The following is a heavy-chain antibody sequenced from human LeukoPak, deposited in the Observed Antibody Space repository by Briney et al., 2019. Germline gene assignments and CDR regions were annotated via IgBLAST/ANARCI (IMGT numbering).Heavy chain of an antibody. J-gene: IGHJ4*02. D-gene: IGHD6-13*01. CDR3: ARDARAPYSSNPDY. CDR1: GGSISSGGYY. Sequence: PSESLSLTCTIAGGSISSGGYYWSWIRHHPGKGLEWIGYIYYSGSTYYNPSLKSRVTISVDTSKNQFSLKLSSVTAADTAVYYCARDARAPYSSNPDYWGQGTLVTVSS. CDR2: IYYSGST. V-gene: IGHV4-31*03.